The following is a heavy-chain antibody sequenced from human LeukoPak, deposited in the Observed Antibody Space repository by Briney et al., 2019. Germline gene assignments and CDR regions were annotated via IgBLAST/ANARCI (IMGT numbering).Heavy chain of an antibody. D-gene: IGHD2-21*02. J-gene: IGHJ4*02. V-gene: IGHV3-30*02. Sequence: HTGGSLRLSCAASGFTFSSYGMHWVRQAPGKGLEWVAFIRYDGSNKYYADSVKGRFTISRDNSKNTLYLQMNSLRAEDTAVYYCAKDLKVASDWPYYFDYWGQGTLVTVSS. CDR2: IRYDGSNK. CDR3: AKDLKVASDWPYYFDY. CDR1: GFTFSSYG.